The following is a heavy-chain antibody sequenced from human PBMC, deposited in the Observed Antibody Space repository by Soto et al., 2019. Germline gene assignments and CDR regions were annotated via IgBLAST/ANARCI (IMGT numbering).Heavy chain of an antibody. V-gene: IGHV4-34*01. Sequence: SSETLSLTCPVYGGSFSAYYWSWIRQPPGKGLDLIGEINHSGGTSYNPSLKSRVTISVDTAKSQFYLKLTRVTAADRALYCCARGIVDTGASSGFYEYWRQGNRVTVSS. CDR3: ARGIVDTGASSGFYEY. CDR2: INHSGGT. D-gene: IGHD3-22*01. CDR1: GGSFSAYY. J-gene: IGHJ4*02.